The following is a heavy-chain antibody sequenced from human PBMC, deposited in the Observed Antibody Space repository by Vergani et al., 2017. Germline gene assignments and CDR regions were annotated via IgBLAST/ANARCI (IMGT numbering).Heavy chain of an antibody. D-gene: IGHD3-3*01. J-gene: IGHJ4*02. CDR3: ARELDTIFGVVIID. CDR1: GDSVSSNSAT. CDR2: TYYRSKWYT. V-gene: IGHV6-1*01. Sequence: QVQLQQSGPGLVKPSQTLSLTCAISGDSVSSNSATWNWIRQSPSRGLEWLGRTYYRSKWYTNYAVSVKSRITINPDTSKNQFSLQLNSVTPEDTAVYYCARELDTIFGVVIIDWGQGTLVTVSS.